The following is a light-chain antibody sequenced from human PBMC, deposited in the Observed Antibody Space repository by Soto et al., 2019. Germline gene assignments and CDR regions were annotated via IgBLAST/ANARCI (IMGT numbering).Light chain of an antibody. CDR2: GAS. Sequence: EIVMTQSPATLSVSPGERATLSCRASQSVSSNLAWYQHKPGQALRLLIYGASTRATGIPARFSGSGSGTEFTLTISSLHPDDFAVYECQQYSNYIPFGQGTRLEI. V-gene: IGKV3D-15*01. J-gene: IGKJ5*01. CDR1: QSVSSN. CDR3: QQYSNYIP.